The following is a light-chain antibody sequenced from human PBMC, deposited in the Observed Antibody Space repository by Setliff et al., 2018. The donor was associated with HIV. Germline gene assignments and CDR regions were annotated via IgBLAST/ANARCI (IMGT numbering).Light chain of an antibody. V-gene: IGLV2-14*03. CDR1: TSDTGTYNY. CDR3: SSYTTSRTWV. CDR2: DVS. J-gene: IGLJ3*02. Sequence: SALTQPASVSGSPGQSIAISCNATTSDTGTYNYVSWHQQLPGKAPKLVIYDVSNRPSGVSDRFSGSKSGNTASLTISSLQADDEADYFCSSYTTSRTWVFGGGTKVTVL.